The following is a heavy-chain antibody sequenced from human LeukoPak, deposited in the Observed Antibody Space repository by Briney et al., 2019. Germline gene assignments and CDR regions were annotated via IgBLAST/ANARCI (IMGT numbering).Heavy chain of an antibody. Sequence: ASMKVSCKASGYTFSNYGISWVRQAPGQGLEWMGWISAYNGKTDYAQNPQGRVTLTTDTSTSTAYMELRSLRSDDTAVYYCARAQAWDSSDPNWFDPWGQGTLVTVSS. J-gene: IGHJ5*02. CDR1: GYTFSNYG. D-gene: IGHD6-19*01. V-gene: IGHV1-18*01. CDR3: ARAQAWDSSDPNWFDP. CDR2: ISAYNGKT.